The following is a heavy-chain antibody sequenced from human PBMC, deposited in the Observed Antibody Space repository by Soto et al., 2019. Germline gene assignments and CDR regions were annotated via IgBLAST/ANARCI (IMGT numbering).Heavy chain of an antibody. J-gene: IGHJ3*02. CDR2: TSSSGSTI. V-gene: IGHV3-48*03. CDR1: GFTFSSYE. Sequence: GGSLRLSCAASGFTFSSYEMNWVRQAPGKGLEWVSYTSSSGSTIYYADSVKGRFTISRDNAKNSLYLQMNSLRAEDTAVYYCARDFTQPYYYDSSGYPDAFDIWGQGTMVTVSS. D-gene: IGHD3-22*01. CDR3: ARDFTQPYYYDSSGYPDAFDI.